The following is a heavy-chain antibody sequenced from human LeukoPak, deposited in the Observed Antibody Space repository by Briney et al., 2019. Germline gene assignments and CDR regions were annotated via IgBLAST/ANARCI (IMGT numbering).Heavy chain of an antibody. J-gene: IGHJ6*01. Sequence: PGGSLRLSCAASGFTLSRYWMHWVRQAPGEGLVWVSRINSDGSKIDYADFAKGRFTISRDNSKNTLYLQMNSLRAEDTAVYYCARDYLFNSSSSXDYXXGMDXXXXGTTVTVSS. CDR1: GFTLSRYW. V-gene: IGHV3-74*01. CDR2: INSDGSKI. D-gene: IGHD6-6*01. CDR3: ARDYLFNSSSSXDYXXGMDX.